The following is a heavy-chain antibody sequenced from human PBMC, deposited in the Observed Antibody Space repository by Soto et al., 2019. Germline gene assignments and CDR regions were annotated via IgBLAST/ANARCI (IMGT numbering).Heavy chain of an antibody. Sequence: QVQLVQSGADVKKPGASVRVACKASGYTFTNYHMHWVRQAPGQGLEWMGLIGPNGATPTYAPKFKGIVTITSDTYTRTVYMEVSSPRFEDAALYYCGREMGATDYWGQGTLVTVSS. CDR2: IGPNGATP. J-gene: IGHJ4*02. CDR3: GREMGATDY. V-gene: IGHV1-46*01. CDR1: GYTFTNYH. D-gene: IGHD1-26*01.